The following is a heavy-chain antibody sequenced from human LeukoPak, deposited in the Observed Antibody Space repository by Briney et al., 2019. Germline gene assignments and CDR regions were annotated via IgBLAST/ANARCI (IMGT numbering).Heavy chain of an antibody. V-gene: IGHV4-61*02. CDR3: ARVPYTFNDYGDYVY. D-gene: IGHD4-17*01. Sequence: PSETLSLTCTVSGGSISSGSYYWSWIRQPAGKGLEWIGRIYTSGSTNYNPSLKSRVTISVDTSKNQFSLKLSSVTAADTAVYYCARVPYTFNDYGDYVYWGQGTLVTVSS. CDR2: IYTSGST. CDR1: GGSISSGSYY. J-gene: IGHJ4*02.